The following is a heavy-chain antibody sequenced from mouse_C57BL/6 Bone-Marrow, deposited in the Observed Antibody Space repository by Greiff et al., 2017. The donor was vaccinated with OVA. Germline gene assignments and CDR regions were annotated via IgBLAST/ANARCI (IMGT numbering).Heavy chain of an antibody. CDR3: ARGGSSGYPFAY. J-gene: IGHJ3*01. CDR1: GYTFTSYG. V-gene: IGHV1-81*01. D-gene: IGHD3-2*02. CDR2: IYPRSGNT. Sequence: VQGVESGAELARPGASVKLSCKASGYTFTSYGISWVKQRTGQGLEWIGEIYPRSGNTYYNEKFKGKATLTADKSSSTAYMELRSLTSEDSAVYVCARGGSSGYPFAYWGQGTLVTVSA.